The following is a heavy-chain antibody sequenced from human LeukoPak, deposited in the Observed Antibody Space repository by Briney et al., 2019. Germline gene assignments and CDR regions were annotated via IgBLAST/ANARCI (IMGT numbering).Heavy chain of an antibody. J-gene: IGHJ4*02. Sequence: SETLSLTCTVSGGSISSYYWSWIRQPPGKGLEWIGDIYYSGSTNYNPSLKSRVTISVDTSKNQFSLQLSSVTAADTAVYYCARSHRMGSPNGHFDYWGQGTLVTVSS. CDR1: GGSISSYY. CDR3: ARSHRMGSPNGHFDY. CDR2: IYYSGST. V-gene: IGHV4-59*01. D-gene: IGHD2-8*01.